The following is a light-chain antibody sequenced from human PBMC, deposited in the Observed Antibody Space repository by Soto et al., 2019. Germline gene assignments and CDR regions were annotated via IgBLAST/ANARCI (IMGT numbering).Light chain of an antibody. CDR3: SSYTDTNTYV. V-gene: IGLV2-23*01. CDR2: EAT. Sequence: QSVLAQPASVSGSPGQSITISCTRTSSDVENYRLISWYQHHPGKVPKVVIFEATKRPSGVSTRFSGSKSGNTASLTISGLQAEDEADYYCSSYTDTNTYVFGSGTKLTVL. J-gene: IGLJ1*01. CDR1: SSDVENYRL.